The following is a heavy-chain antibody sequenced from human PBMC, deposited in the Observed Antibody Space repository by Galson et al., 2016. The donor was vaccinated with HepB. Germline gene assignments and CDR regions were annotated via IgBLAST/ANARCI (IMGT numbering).Heavy chain of an antibody. CDR3: ARVRVAATGGYFDY. V-gene: IGHV3-23*01. J-gene: IGHJ4*03. Sequence: SLRLSCAASGFTFTTYAFAWVRQAPGKGLEWVSSIRSTGESTFYADSVKGRFTISRDKSENTVFLQMNSLRAEDTAIYYCARVRVAATGGYFDYWGQGTVVIVSS. CDR2: IRSTGEST. D-gene: IGHD7-27*01. CDR1: GFTFTTYA.